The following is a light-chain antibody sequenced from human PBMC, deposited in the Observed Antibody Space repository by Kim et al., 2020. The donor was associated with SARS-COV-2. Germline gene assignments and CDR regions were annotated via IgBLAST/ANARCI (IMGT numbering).Light chain of an antibody. CDR2: GAS. CDR3: QQYKNWPPYT. J-gene: IGKJ2*01. CDR1: QSVGSD. V-gene: IGKV3-15*01. Sequence: ETVMTQSPAILSASPGERATLSCRASQSVGSDLAWYQQKPGQGPRLLVYGASTRATGIAARFSGSGSGREFTLTISSLQSEDFAVYYCQQYKNWPPYTFGQGTKLEI.